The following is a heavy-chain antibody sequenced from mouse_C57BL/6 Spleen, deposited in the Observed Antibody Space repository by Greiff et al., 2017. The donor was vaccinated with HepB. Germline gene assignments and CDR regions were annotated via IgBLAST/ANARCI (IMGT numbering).Heavy chain of an antibody. CDR2: ISDGGSYT. CDR3: ARGVYDYAFAH. Sequence: EVQLVESGGGLVKPGGSLKLSCAASGFTFSSYAMSWVRQTPEKRLEWVATISDGGSYTYYPDNVKGRFTISRDNAKNNLYLQMSHLKSEDTAMYYCARGVYDYAFAHWGQGTLVTVSA. CDR1: GFTFSSYA. J-gene: IGHJ3*01. D-gene: IGHD2-4*01. V-gene: IGHV5-4*01.